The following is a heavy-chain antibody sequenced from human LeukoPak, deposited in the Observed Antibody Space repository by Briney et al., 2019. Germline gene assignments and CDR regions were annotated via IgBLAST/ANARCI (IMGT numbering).Heavy chain of an antibody. CDR1: GFTFSSYA. J-gene: IGHJ4*02. CDR3: AKGGHDFNPFYC. D-gene: IGHD2-21*02. Sequence: GGSLGLSCAASGFTFSSYAMGWVRQAPGKGLEWVSSIKGGGGDPFYADSVRGRFTISRDNSKNTLYLQLNSLRAEDTAVYSCAKGGHDFNPFYCWGQGALVTVSS. CDR2: IKGGGGDP. V-gene: IGHV3-23*01.